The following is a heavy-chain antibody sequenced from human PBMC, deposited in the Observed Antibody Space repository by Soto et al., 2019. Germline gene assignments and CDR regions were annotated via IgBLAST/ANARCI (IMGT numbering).Heavy chain of an antibody. CDR2: IYYSGST. D-gene: IGHD2-2*01. CDR1: GGSISSSSYY. J-gene: IGHJ6*03. Sequence: SETLSLTCTVSGGSISSSSYYWGWIRQPPGKGLEWIGSIYYSGSTYYNPSLKSRVTISVDTSKNQFSLKLSSVTAADTAVYYCARSLGVVPAAAYYLDVWGEGTTVTVSS. V-gene: IGHV4-39*01. CDR3: ARSLGVVPAAAYYLDV.